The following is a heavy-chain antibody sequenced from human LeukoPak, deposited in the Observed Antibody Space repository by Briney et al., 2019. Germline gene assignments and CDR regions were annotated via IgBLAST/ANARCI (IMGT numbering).Heavy chain of an antibody. CDR2: IVVGSGNT. D-gene: IGHD3-3*01. V-gene: IGHV1-58*01. CDR1: GFIFTSSA. Sequence: SVKVSCKASGFIFTSSAVQWVRQARGQRLEWIGWIVVGSGNTNYAQKFQERVTITRDMSTSTAYMELSSLRSEDTAVYYCAAGDYDFWSGYSAHINYFDYWGQGTLVTVSS. J-gene: IGHJ4*02. CDR3: AAGDYDFWSGYSAHINYFDY.